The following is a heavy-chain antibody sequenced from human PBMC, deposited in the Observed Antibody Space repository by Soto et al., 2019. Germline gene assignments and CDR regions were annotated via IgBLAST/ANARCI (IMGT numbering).Heavy chain of an antibody. D-gene: IGHD6-19*01. CDR2: INVYNGNT. CDR3: ARIRSASRGWLPDH. V-gene: IGHV1-18*04. J-gene: IGHJ4*02. CDR1: GYTFTSNS. Sequence: SVKVSCKASGYTFTSNSIGWVRQAPGRGLEWMGWINVYNGNTKYAQQLQDRVTLTTDTSTSTAYMDLRSLRSDDTAVYYCARIRSASRGWLPDHWGQGTLVTGSS.